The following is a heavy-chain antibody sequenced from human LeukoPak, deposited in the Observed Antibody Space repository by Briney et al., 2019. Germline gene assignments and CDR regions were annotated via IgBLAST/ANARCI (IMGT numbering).Heavy chain of an antibody. CDR3: ARSPSGYRFDS. J-gene: IGHJ4*02. CDR2: IYYSGST. D-gene: IGHD3-22*01. Sequence: SETLSLTCTVSGGSISSSSYYWGWIRQPPGKGLEWIGSIYYSGSTYYNPSLKSRVTISVDTSKNQFSLKLSSVTAADTAVYYCARSPSGYRFDSWGQGTLVTVSS. V-gene: IGHV4-39*01. CDR1: GGSISSSSYY.